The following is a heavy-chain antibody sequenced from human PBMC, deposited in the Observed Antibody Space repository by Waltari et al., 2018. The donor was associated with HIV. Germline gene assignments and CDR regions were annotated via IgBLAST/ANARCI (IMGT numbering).Heavy chain of an antibody. J-gene: IGHJ2*01. Sequence: QLQLQESGPGLVKPSETLSLTCTVSGGAVRRSSYFWGWIRQPPGKGLEWIGRIYYTGRAYYNPSLKSRVTISVDTSKNQFSLKVTSVTAADTAVYYCARHALRVGAAYWNFDLWGRGTLVTVSS. CDR1: GGAVRRSSYF. CDR2: IYYTGRA. CDR3: ARHALRVGAAYWNFDL. V-gene: IGHV4-39*01. D-gene: IGHD1-26*01.